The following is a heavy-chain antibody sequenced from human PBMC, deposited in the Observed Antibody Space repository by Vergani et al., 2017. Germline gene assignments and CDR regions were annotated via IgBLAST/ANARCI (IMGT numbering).Heavy chain of an antibody. CDR1: GFTFNSYA. J-gene: IGHJ3*01. V-gene: IGHV3-23*01. CDR2: INNNGGST. Sequence: QLLESGGGLIQPGGSLRLSCAASGFTFNSYAMTWVRQAPGKGLEWVSVINNNGGSTYYADSVKGRFTISRDNSKNTLYLQMTDLRPEDTATYYCAKVGGSTSCPYGGLAFDVGGHGTMVTVSA. CDR3: AKVGGSTSCPYGGLAFDV. D-gene: IGHD2-2*01.